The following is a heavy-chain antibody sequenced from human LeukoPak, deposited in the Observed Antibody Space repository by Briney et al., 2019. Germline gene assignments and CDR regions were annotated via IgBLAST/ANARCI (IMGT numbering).Heavy chain of an antibody. J-gene: IGHJ3*02. V-gene: IGHV3-7*01. CDR3: VRDPCYSEFDI. CDR2: IKDDGSRK. CDR1: GFTFSSYW. Sequence: PGGSLRLSCAASGFTFSSYWMSWVRQAPGKGPEFVANIKDDGSRKFYVDSVKGRFTISRDNAKNSVSLQMISLRAEDTAVYYCVRDPCYSEFDIWGQGAMAIVSS. D-gene: IGHD4-11*01.